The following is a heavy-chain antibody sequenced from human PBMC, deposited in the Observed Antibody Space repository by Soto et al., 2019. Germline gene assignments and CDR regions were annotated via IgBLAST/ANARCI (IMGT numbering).Heavy chain of an antibody. Sequence: EVQLVESGGGLVQPGGSLRLSCAASGFTFSSYSMNWVRQAPGKGLEWVSYISSSSSTIYYADSVKGRFTISRDNXXNSLYLQMNSLRAEDTAVYYCARVGITMVRGGYDYWGQGTLVTVSS. V-gene: IGHV3-48*01. J-gene: IGHJ4*02. CDR3: ARVGITMVRGGYDY. CDR2: ISSSSSTI. D-gene: IGHD3-10*01. CDR1: GFTFSSYS.